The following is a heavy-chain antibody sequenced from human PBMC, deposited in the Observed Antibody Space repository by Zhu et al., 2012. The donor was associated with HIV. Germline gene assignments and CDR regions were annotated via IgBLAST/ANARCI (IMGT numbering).Heavy chain of an antibody. Sequence: QVQLQESGPGLVKPSETLSLTCTISGGYFSSHYWSWIRQPPGKALEWIGYIYYTGTTRYSPSLRSRVTILRSTSENQFSLKLTSVTAADTAVYYCVRDSPPFYESTGNPLWGQGALVTVSS. CDR1: GGYFSSHY. CDR3: VRDSPPFYESTGNPL. J-gene: IGHJ4*02. CDR2: IYYTGTT. D-gene: IGHD3-22*01. V-gene: IGHV4-59*11.